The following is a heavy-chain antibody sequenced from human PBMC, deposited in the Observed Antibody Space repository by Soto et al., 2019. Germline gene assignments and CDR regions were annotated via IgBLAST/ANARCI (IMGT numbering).Heavy chain of an antibody. V-gene: IGHV1-69*01. Sequence: QVQLVQSGAEVKKPGSSVKVSCKTSGVSFNNNGIGWVRQAPGHGLEWMGGVSPPFRTSNYARKFQGRISITADASTGTVNMELSRLTSDDTAQYYCARVLYYGSGSYSPYGMDVWGQGTTVTVSS. CDR1: GVSFNNNG. D-gene: IGHD3-10*01. CDR3: ARVLYYGSGSYSPYGMDV. CDR2: VSPPFRTS. J-gene: IGHJ6*02.